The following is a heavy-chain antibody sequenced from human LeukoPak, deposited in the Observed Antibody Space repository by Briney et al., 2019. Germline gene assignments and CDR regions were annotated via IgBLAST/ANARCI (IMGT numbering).Heavy chain of an antibody. CDR1: GFTFSSYG. CDR2: IWFDGSNK. D-gene: IGHD3-22*01. V-gene: IGHV3-33*01. Sequence: GGSLRLSCAASGFTFSSYGMHWVRQAPGKGLEWVAVIWFDGSNKYYADSVKGRFTISRDNSKNTLYLQMNSLRAEDTAVYYCARGGGCGYFGACDICGQGTMVTVSS. J-gene: IGHJ3*02. CDR3: ARGGGCGYFGACDI.